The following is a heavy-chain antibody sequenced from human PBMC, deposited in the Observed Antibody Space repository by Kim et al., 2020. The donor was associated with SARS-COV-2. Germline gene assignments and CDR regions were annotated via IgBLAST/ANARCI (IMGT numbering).Heavy chain of an antibody. D-gene: IGHD3-10*01. CDR3: AKTLGFGSGGFDY. Sequence: SASSLTGRFTISRDNSKNTLYLQMNSLSAEDTAVYYCAKTLGFGSGGFDYWGQGTLVTVSS. V-gene: IGHV3-23*01. J-gene: IGHJ4*02.